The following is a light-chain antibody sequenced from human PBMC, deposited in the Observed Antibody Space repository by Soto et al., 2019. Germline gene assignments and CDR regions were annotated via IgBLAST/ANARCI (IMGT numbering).Light chain of an antibody. Sequence: SVLTQPASVSGSPGQSSTISCTGTSCDVGGYNYVSWYQQHPGKAPKLMLYEVSNRPSGVSNRFSGSKSGNTASLTISGLQAEDEADYYCSSYTTISTYVFGTGTKVTVL. J-gene: IGLJ1*01. V-gene: IGLV2-14*01. CDR2: EVS. CDR1: SCDVGGYNY. CDR3: SSYTTISTYV.